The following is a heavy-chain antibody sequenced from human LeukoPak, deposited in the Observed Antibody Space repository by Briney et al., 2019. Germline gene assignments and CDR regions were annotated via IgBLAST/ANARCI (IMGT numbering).Heavy chain of an antibody. D-gene: IGHD3-16*01. V-gene: IGHV5-51*01. CDR3: VRGRGYYDSYNGYYDPDNWFET. CDR1: GYTFSKYW. Sequence: GASLKISCKTSGYTFSKYWIGWVRQKSGKGLEWMGFIDPNDSDTRYSPSFQGPVTISADTSTSTAYLQWSSLMASDTAMYYCVRGRGYYDSYNGYYDPDNWFETWGQGTLVTVSS. J-gene: IGHJ5*02. CDR2: IDPNDSDT.